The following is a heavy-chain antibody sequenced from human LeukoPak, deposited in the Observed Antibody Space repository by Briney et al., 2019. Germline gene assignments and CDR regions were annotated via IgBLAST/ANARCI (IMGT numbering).Heavy chain of an antibody. CDR1: GYTFGSYG. CDR3: ARDSASVWPGSSGWSNWFDP. V-gene: IGHV1-18*01. D-gene: IGHD6-19*01. Sequence: GASVKVSCKASGYTFGSYGVSWVRQAPGQGLEWMAWISPYNGNTNYAQEFQGRVTMTTDTSTSTAYMERRSLRADDTAVYYCARDSASVWPGSSGWSNWFDPWGQGTLVTVSS. CDR2: ISPYNGNT. J-gene: IGHJ5*02.